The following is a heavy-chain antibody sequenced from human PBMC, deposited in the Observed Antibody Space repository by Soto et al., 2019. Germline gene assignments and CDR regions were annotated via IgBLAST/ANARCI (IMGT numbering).Heavy chain of an antibody. V-gene: IGHV1-18*03. J-gene: IGHJ4*02. CDR3: AREAYDVWSGYRSDY. Sequence: ASVKVSCKASGYTFTKYGITWVRQAPGQGLEWMGWISPYSLGTNYAQKFQGRVTMTTDTSTSTAYMELRSLRSDDMAVYYCAREAYDVWSGYRSDYWGQGTLVIGSS. CDR2: ISPYSLGT. CDR1: GYTFTKYG. D-gene: IGHD3-3*01.